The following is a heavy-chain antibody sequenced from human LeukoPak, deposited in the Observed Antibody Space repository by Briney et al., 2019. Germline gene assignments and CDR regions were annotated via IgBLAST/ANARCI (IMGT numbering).Heavy chain of an antibody. D-gene: IGHD6-19*01. V-gene: IGHV4-39*01. J-gene: IGHJ4*02. CDR3: ARRRGSGSTQVFDY. CDR2: IYYSGST. Sequence: PSETLSLTCSVSGDSISTSSSYWGWIRQPPGKGLEWIGSIYYSGSTYYNPSLKSRVTISVDTSKNQFSLKLSSVTAADTAVYYCARRRGSGSTQVFDYWGQGTLVTVSS. CDR1: GDSISTSSSY.